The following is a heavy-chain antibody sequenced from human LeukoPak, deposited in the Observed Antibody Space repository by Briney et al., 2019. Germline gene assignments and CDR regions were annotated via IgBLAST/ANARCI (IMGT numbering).Heavy chain of an antibody. CDR1: GYTFTNYW. V-gene: IGHV5-51*01. Sequence: GGSLKISCKGSGYTFTNYWIGWVRQMPGKGLEGMGIIYPGDSDAKYSPSFQGQVTISADKSINTAYLQWSSLKASDTALFYCARLLNGYTYGYSLDYWGQGTLVTVSS. D-gene: IGHD5-18*01. CDR2: IYPGDSDA. CDR3: ARLLNGYTYGYSLDY. J-gene: IGHJ4*02.